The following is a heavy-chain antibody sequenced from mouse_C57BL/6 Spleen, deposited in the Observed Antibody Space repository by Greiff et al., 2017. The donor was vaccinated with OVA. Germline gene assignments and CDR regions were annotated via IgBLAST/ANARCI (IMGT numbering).Heavy chain of an antibody. CDR1: GFTFSDYG. V-gene: IGHV5-17*01. D-gene: IGHD1-2*01. CDR3: ASHYYYAMDY. Sequence: EVKLMESGGCLVKPGGSLKLSCAASGFTFSDYGMHWVRQAPEKGLEWVAYISSGSSTIYYADTVKGRFTISRDNAKNTLFLQMTSLRSEDTAMYYCASHYYYAMDYWGQGTSVTVSS. J-gene: IGHJ4*01. CDR2: ISSGSSTI.